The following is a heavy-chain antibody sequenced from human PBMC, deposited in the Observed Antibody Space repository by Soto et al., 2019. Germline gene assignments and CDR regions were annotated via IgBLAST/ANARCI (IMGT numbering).Heavy chain of an antibody. V-gene: IGHV3-23*01. D-gene: IGHD1-1*01. CDR2: ITGSGDST. J-gene: IGHJ4*02. Sequence: PGGSLRLACAASGFTSSSYAVSWVRQAPGRGLEWVSKITGSGDSTYYVDSVKGRFTSSRDNSKNTLYLQMNSLRAEDTAVYYCVTGQQLGNSGQGTLVTVSS. CDR1: GFTSSSYA. CDR3: VTGQQLGN.